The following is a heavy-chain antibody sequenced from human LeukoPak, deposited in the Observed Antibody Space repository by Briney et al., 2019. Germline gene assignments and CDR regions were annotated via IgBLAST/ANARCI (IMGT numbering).Heavy chain of an antibody. D-gene: IGHD1-26*01. CDR1: GFTFSSYA. V-gene: IGHV3-23*01. CDR2: ISGSGGST. CDR3: ASLTTLGATSYFDY. Sequence: GGSLRLSCAASGFTFSSYAMSWVRQAPGKGLEWVSAISGSGGSTYYADSVKGRFTISRDNSKNTLYPQMNSLRAEDTAVYYCASLTTLGATSYFDYWGQGTLVTVSS. J-gene: IGHJ4*02.